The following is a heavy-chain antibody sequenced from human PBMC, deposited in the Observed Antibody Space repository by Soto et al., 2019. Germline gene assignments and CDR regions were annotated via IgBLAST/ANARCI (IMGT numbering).Heavy chain of an antibody. D-gene: IGHD2-21*02. Sequence: SVKFSCKASGGTFSSYAISWVRQARGQRLEWIGWIIVASGRTNYAREVQERVTISRDTSTSTAYMELSGLRSEDTAVYYCVAELYSGGGCCSFDFWGQGTMVTVSS. J-gene: IGHJ3*01. V-gene: IGHV1-58*02. CDR2: IIVASGRT. CDR1: GGTFSSYA. CDR3: VAELYSGGGCCSFDF.